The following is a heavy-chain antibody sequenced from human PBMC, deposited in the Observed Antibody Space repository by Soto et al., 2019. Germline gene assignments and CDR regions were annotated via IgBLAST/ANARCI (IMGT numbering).Heavy chain of an antibody. J-gene: IGHJ4*02. V-gene: IGHV3-21*01. CDR2: ISSGSSYI. Sequence: GGSLRLSCAASGFTFSSYSMNWVRQAPGKGLEWVSSISSGSSYIYYADSVKGRFTISRDNAKNSLYLQMNSLRAEDTAVYYCARLLELFMRPLYYFDYWGQGTLVTVSS. CDR3: ARLLELFMRPLYYFDY. CDR1: GFTFSSYS. D-gene: IGHD1-7*01.